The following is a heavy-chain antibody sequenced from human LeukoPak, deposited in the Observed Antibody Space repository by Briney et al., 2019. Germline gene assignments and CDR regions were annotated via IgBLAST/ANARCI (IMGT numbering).Heavy chain of an antibody. CDR3: ARVRSSSHFDY. D-gene: IGHD6-13*01. V-gene: IGHV1-69*01. CDR1: RGTFSSYA. Sequence: ASEKVSCKASRGTFSSYAISWVRQAPGQGLEWMGGIIPIFSTANYALKFQGRVTITADESTSTAYMEPSSLRSEDTAVYYCARVRSSSHFDYWGQGTLVTVSS. J-gene: IGHJ4*02. CDR2: IIPIFSTA.